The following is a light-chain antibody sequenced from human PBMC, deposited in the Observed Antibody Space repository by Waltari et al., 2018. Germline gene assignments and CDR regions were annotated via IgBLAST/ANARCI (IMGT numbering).Light chain of an antibody. V-gene: IGKV1-33*01. CDR2: DAS. CDR3: QRYDNLPIFA. Sequence: DIQMTQSPSSLSAFVGDRVIMTCQASQDISNYLNWYQQKPGKAPKRLIRDASNLETGVPSRFSGSQSRTDFTLTISSLQPEDVGTHYCQRYDNLPIFAFGPGTKVEIK. J-gene: IGKJ3*01. CDR1: QDISNY.